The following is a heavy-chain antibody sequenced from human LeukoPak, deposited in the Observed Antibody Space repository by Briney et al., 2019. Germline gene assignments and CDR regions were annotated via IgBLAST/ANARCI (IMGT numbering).Heavy chain of an antibody. Sequence: GESLKISCKGSGYSFTTYWIVWVRQMPGKGLEWMGIIYPDDSDTRYSPSFQGQVTISADKSITTAYLQWSSLKASDSAMYYCATNTMFRGIHAFDIWGQGTMVTVSS. J-gene: IGHJ3*02. D-gene: IGHD3-10*01. CDR1: GYSFTTYW. V-gene: IGHV5-51*01. CDR2: IYPDDSDT. CDR3: ATNTMFRGIHAFDI.